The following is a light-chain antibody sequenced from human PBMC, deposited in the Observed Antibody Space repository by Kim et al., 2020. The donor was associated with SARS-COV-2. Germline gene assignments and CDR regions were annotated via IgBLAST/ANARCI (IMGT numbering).Light chain of an antibody. V-gene: IGLV3-1*01. CDR3: QAWDSSTVV. J-gene: IGLJ2*01. Sequence: VSPGQTASITCSGDKLGDKYACWYQQKPGQSPVLVIYQDVTRPSGIPERFSGSNSGNTATLTISGTQAMDEADYYCQAWDSSTVVFGGGTRLTVL. CDR1: KLGDKY. CDR2: QDV.